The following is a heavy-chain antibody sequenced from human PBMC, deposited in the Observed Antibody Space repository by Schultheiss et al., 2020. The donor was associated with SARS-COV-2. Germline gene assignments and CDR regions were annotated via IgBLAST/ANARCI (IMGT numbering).Heavy chain of an antibody. J-gene: IGHJ4*02. Sequence: GESLKISCAASGFTFSSYGMHWVRQAPGKGLEWVAVIWYDGSNKYYADSVKGRFTISRDNSKNTLYLQMNSLRAEDTAVYYCARDGERYCTGGSCYVEDYWGQGTLVTVSS. CDR1: GFTFSSYG. V-gene: IGHV3-33*01. CDR3: ARDGERYCTGGSCYVEDY. D-gene: IGHD2-15*01. CDR2: IWYDGSNK.